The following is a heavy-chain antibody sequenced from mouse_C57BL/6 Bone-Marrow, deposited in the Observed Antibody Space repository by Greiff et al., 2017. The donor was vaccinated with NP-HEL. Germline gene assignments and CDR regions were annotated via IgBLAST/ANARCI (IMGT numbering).Heavy chain of an antibody. CDR2: IYPGDGDT. J-gene: IGHJ4*01. Sequence: VQGVESGPELVKPGASVKISCKASGYAFSSSWMNWVKQRPGKGLEWIGRIYPGDGDTNYNGKFKGKATLTADKSSSTAYMQLSSLTSEDSAVYFCARPSLPGIYAMDYWGQGTSVTVSS. CDR1: GYAFSSSW. CDR3: ARPSLPGIYAMDY. D-gene: IGHD1-1*01. V-gene: IGHV1-82*01.